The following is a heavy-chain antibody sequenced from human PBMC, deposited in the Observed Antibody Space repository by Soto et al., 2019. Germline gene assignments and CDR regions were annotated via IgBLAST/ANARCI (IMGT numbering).Heavy chain of an antibody. J-gene: IGHJ4*02. CDR1: GFTFSSYG. CDR2: ISYDGSNK. V-gene: IGHV3-30*18. D-gene: IGHD3-3*01. CDR3: AKDGDFVSRQYYFDY. Sequence: PGGSLRLSCAASGFTFSSYGMHWVRQAPGKGLEWVAVISYDGSNKYYADSVKGRFTISRDNSKNTLYLQMNSLRAEDTAVYYCAKDGDFVSRQYYFDYWGQGTLVTVSS.